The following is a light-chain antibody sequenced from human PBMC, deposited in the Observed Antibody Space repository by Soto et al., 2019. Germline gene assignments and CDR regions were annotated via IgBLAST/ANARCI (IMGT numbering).Light chain of an antibody. CDR1: QSISGW. J-gene: IGKJ1*01. CDR2: DAS. CDR3: QQYNSYPWT. Sequence: DIRMPPAPSTPSASVGDRVTITCRASQSISGWLAWYQQKPGKAPKLLIYDASSLESGVPSSFSGSGSGTEFTLTITSLQPDDFATYYCQQYNSYPWTFGQGTKVEIK. V-gene: IGKV1-5*01.